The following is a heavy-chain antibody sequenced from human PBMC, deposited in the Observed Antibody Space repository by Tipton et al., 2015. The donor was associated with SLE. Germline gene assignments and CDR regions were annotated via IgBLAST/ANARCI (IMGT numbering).Heavy chain of an antibody. V-gene: IGHV4-59*12. D-gene: IGHD2-15*01. Sequence: TLSLTCTVSGGSISSYYWSWIRQPPGKGLEWIGYIYYSGSTNYNPSLKSRVTISVDTSKNQFSLKLSSVTAADTAVYYCARDRVVVVAARSLYYYGMDVWGQGTTVTVSS. J-gene: IGHJ6*02. CDR1: GGSISSYY. CDR3: ARDRVVVVAARSLYYYGMDV. CDR2: IYYSGST.